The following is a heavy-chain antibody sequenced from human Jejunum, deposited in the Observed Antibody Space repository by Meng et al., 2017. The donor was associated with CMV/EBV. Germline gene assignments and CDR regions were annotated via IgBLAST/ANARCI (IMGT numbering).Heavy chain of an antibody. V-gene: IGHV3-48*04. CDR3: ARDLLEWLFSAGGYQYYGMAV. J-gene: IGHJ6*02. Sequence: TNWVRQAPGKGLEWVSAISGSSGNIHYANSVKGRFTISRDNAKNLLYLQMNSLRAEDTAVYYCARDLLEWLFSAGGYQYYGMAVWGQGTTVTVSS. CDR2: ISGSSGNI. D-gene: IGHD3-3*01.